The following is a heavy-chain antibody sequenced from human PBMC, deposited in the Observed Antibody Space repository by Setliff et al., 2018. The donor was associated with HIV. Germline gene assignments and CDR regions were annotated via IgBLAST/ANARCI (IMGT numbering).Heavy chain of an antibody. D-gene: IGHD5-18*01. J-gene: IGHJ6*02. CDR3: ARKLQPGYGMDV. CDR1: GFTFSGHS. V-gene: IGHV3-48*04. Sequence: GGSLRLSCAASGFTFSGHSMNWVRQAPGEGLEWVAYINSGSDTIYYADSVKGRFTISRDNTKNSLYLQMDSLRAEDTTVYYCARKLQPGYGMDVWGQGTTVTVSS. CDR2: INSGSDTI.